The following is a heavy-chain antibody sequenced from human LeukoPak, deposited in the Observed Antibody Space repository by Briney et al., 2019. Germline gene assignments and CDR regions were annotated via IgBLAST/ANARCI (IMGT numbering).Heavy chain of an antibody. CDR3: AREGQYCSSTSCYPYFGY. CDR1: GFTVSSNY. Sequence: GGSLRLSCAASGFTVSSNYMSWVRQAPGKRLEWVSVIYSGGGTDYGDSVKGRFTISRDNAKNSLYLQMNSLRAEDTAVYYCAREGQYCSSTSCYPYFGYWGQGTLVTVSS. J-gene: IGHJ4*02. D-gene: IGHD2-2*01. CDR2: IYSGGGT. V-gene: IGHV3-53*01.